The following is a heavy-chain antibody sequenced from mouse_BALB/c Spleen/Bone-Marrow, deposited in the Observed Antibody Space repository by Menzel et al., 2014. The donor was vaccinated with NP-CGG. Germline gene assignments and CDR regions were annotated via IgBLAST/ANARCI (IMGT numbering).Heavy chain of an antibody. CDR2: INPSTGYT. J-gene: IGHJ2*01. CDR1: GYTFTSYW. Sequence: CKASGYTFTSYWMHWVKQRPGQGLEWIGYINPSTGYTEYNQKFKDKATLTADKSSSTAYMQLSSLTSEDSAVYYCARDHPYYFDYWGQGTTLTVSS. CDR3: ARDHPYYFDY. V-gene: IGHV1-4*01.